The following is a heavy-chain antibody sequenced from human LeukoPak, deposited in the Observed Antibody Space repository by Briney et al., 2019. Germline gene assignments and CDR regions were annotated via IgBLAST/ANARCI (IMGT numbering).Heavy chain of an antibody. J-gene: IGHJ4*02. V-gene: IGHV3-23*01. CDR2: ISPGGDIK. Sequence: GGTLRLSCAASGFTFNRYGMNWVRQAPGKGLEWVSGISPGGDIKYYADSVKGRFVISRDNSKNTVYLQMNSLRVDDTARYYCAQDGAWLRFDHWGQGTLVTVSS. CDR1: GFTFNRYG. D-gene: IGHD5-12*01. CDR3: AQDGAWLRFDH.